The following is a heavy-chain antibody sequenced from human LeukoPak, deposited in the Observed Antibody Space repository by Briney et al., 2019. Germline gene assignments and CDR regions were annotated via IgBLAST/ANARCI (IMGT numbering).Heavy chain of an antibody. D-gene: IGHD3-22*01. J-gene: IGHJ4*02. CDR1: GFTFSSYS. V-gene: IGHV3-21*01. CDR3: ARDRGYYDSSGLDY. CDR2: ISSSSSYI. Sequence: PGGSLRLSCAASGFTFSSYSMNWVRQAPGKGLEWVSSISSSSSYIYYAGSVKGRFTISRDNAKNSLYLQMNSLRAEDTAVYYCARDRGYYDSSGLDYWGQGTLVTVSS.